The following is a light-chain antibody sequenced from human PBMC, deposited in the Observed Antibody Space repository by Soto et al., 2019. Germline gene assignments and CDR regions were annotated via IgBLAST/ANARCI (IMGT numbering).Light chain of an antibody. J-gene: IGKJ4*01. V-gene: IGKV1-39*01. CDR3: QQGHSGRT. CDR2: GAS. CDR1: QNIRNY. Sequence: DIQMTQSPSSLSASIGDRVTITCRASQNIRNYLNWYQQKSGKAPELLIYGASSLQSGVPSRFSGSGSGTDFTLTISSLESEEFATYYCQQGHSGRTLGGGTKVDIK.